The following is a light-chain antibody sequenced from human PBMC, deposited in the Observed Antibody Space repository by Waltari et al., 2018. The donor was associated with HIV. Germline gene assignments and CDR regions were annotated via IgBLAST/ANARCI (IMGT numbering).Light chain of an antibody. V-gene: IGKV3-11*01. J-gene: IGKJ1*01. Sequence: EIVLTQSPATLSLSPGERATLSCRASQSVSSSLAWYQQKPDQPPRLLIYDASNRATGIPARFIGSGSGTDFTLTISRLEPEDFAVYYCQQRSNWPRTFGQGTKVEI. CDR1: QSVSSS. CDR3: QQRSNWPRT. CDR2: DAS.